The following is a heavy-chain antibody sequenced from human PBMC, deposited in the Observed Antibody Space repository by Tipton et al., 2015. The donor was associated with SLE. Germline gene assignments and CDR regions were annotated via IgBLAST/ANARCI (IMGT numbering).Heavy chain of an antibody. J-gene: IGHJ4*02. CDR1: GGSMSSYY. Sequence: TLSLTCNVSGGSMSSYYWSWIRQPPGRGLEWIGYIYYSGSTNYNPSLKSRVTISVDTSKNQFSLKLSSVTAADTAVYYCATPSRGARGHLDYWGQGTLVTVSS. D-gene: IGHD3-10*01. CDR2: IYYSGST. V-gene: IGHV4-59*12. CDR3: ATPSRGARGHLDY.